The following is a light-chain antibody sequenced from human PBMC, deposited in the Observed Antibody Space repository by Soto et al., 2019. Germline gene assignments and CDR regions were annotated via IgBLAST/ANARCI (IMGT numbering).Light chain of an antibody. CDR3: PSYDSSLSAVV. Sequence: QSVLTQPPSVSGAPGQRVTISCTGSSSNIGAGYDVHWYQQLPGTAPKLLIYGNSNRPSGVPDRFSGSKSGTSASLAITGLQADDEPDYYCPSYDSSLSAVVFGGGPELTVL. CDR1: SSNIGAGYD. J-gene: IGLJ2*01. CDR2: GNS. V-gene: IGLV1-40*01.